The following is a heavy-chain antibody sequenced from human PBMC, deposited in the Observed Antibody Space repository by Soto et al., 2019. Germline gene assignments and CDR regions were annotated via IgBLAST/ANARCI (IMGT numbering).Heavy chain of an antibody. CDR2: ITVNSGNT. CDR3: GRGLGGGWYYFDY. Sequence: QGQLVQSGVEVKKPGASVKVSCKASGYTFISYGIGWVRQAPGQGLEWMGWITVNSGNTNYPQKFQGRVTMTTDTSTSTAYRELSSLRTDETAVYYCGRGLGGGWYYFDYWGPGTLVTVSS. CDR1: GYTFISYG. D-gene: IGHD6-19*01. V-gene: IGHV1-18*01. J-gene: IGHJ4*02.